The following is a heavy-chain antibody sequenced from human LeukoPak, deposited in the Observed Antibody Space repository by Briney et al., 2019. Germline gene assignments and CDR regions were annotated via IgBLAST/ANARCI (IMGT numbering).Heavy chain of an antibody. D-gene: IGHD6-19*01. CDR3: ARSRVAGTSPSDY. J-gene: IGHJ4*02. Sequence: ASVKVSCKASGYTFTSYYMHWVRQAPGQGLEWMGIINPSGGSTSYAQKFQGRVTMTTDTSTSTAYMELRSLRSDDTAVYYCARSRVAGTSPSDYWGQGTLVTVSS. CDR1: GYTFTSYY. V-gene: IGHV1-46*01. CDR2: INPSGGST.